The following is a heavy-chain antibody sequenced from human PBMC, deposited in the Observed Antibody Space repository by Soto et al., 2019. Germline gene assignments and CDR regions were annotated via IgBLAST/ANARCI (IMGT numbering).Heavy chain of an antibody. V-gene: IGHV4-4*02. CDR1: GASVSSTYW. J-gene: IGHJ6*02. CDR3: ARYCSGGSCYNGMDV. Sequence: SETLSLTCAVSGASVSSTYWWSWVRQPPGKGPEWIGEINHRGSANYNPSLKSRVTISVDTSKNQFSLKLSSVTAADTAVYYCARYCSGGSCYNGMDVWGQGTTVT. CDR2: INHRGSA. D-gene: IGHD2-15*01.